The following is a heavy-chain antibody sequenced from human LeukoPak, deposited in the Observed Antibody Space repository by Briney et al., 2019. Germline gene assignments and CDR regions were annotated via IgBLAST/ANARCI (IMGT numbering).Heavy chain of an antibody. CDR3: ARNAPTSSAFDY. CDR2: IGSISSAI. CDR1: GFTFSSYS. D-gene: IGHD6-19*01. V-gene: IGHV3-48*04. J-gene: IGHJ4*02. Sequence: GGSLRLSCAASGFTFSSYSMNWVRQAPGKGLEWVSYIGSISSAIYYADSVKGRFTISRDNAKNSLYLQMNSLRAEDTAVYYCARNAPTSSAFDYWGQGTLVTVSS.